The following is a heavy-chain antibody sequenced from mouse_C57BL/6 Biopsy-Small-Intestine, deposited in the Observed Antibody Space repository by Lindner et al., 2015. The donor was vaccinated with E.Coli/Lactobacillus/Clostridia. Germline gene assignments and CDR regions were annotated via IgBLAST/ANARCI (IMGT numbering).Heavy chain of an antibody. V-gene: IGHV1-20*01. CDR3: ATWLLRGGYFAV. CDR2: INPYNGDT. CDR1: GYSFTGYS. D-gene: IGHD2-3*01. Sequence: VQLQESGPEVVKPGDSVKISCKASGYSFTGYSMNWVMQSHGKSLEWIGRINPYNGDTFYNQRFKGKATLTVDKSSNTAHMELRSLTSEDSAVYYCATWLLRGGYFAVWGTGTTVTVSS. J-gene: IGHJ1*03.